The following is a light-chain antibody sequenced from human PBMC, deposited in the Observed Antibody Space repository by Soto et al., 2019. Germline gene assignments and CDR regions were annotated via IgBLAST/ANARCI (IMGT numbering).Light chain of an antibody. CDR1: TGAVTSNHH. J-gene: IGLJ2*01. CDR2: DTS. Sequence: QTVVTQEPSLTVSPGGTVTLTCGSSTGAVTSNHHPYWFQQKAGQAPRTLIYDTSNKHSWTPARFSGSLLGDKAALTLSGAQPEDEAQYYYLLSYNAARVFGGGTKVTVL. V-gene: IGLV7-46*01. CDR3: LLSYNAARV.